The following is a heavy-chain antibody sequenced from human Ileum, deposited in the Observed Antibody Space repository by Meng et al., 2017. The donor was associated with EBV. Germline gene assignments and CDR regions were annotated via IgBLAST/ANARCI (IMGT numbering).Heavy chain of an antibody. D-gene: IGHD4-17*01. CDR3: ARDSNGDYGWVDP. CDR2: IFYTGST. V-gene: IGHV4-30-4*01. J-gene: IGHJ5*02. Sequence: QVHLQESGPGLVKPSQTLPLTCTVSGDTLFNGGHYWTWLRQPPGKGLEWIGYIFYTGSTYYNPSLKSRVTISLDLSKNQFSLNLTSVTAADTAVYYCARDSNGDYGWVDPWGQGTLVTVSS. CDR1: GDTLFNGGHY.